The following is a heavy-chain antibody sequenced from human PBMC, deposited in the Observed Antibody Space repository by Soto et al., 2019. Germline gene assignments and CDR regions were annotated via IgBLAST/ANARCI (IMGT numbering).Heavy chain of an antibody. CDR1: GGTFGSYT. CDR3: ARQRAMPPHFYSGMDV. D-gene: IGHD2-2*01. Sequence: QVHLVQSGAEVKKPGSSVKVSCTASGGTFGSYTVTWVRQAPGQGLEWMGEIIPMFGTASYAQKFQVRVTLTADKYTTTAHMELSSLSADDTAVYFCARQRAMPPHFYSGMDVWGQGTTVTVSS. J-gene: IGHJ6*02. V-gene: IGHV1-69*06. CDR2: IIPMFGTA.